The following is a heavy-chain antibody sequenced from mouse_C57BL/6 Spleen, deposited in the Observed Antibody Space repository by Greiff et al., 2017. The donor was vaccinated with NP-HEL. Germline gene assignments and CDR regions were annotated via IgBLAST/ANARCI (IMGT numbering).Heavy chain of an antibody. D-gene: IGHD2-3*01. V-gene: IGHV1-69*01. CDR2: IDPSDSYT. CDR1: GYTFTSYW. CDR3: ARSHDGYLYAMDY. Sequence: QVQLQQPGAELVMPGASVKLSCKASGYTFTSYWMHWVKQRPGQGLEWIGEIDPSDSYTNYTQKFKGKSTLTVDKSSSTAYMQLSSLTSEDSAVYYCARSHDGYLYAMDYWGQGTSVTVSS. J-gene: IGHJ4*01.